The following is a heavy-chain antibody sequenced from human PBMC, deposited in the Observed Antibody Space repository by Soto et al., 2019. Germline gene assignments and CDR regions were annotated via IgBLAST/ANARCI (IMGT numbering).Heavy chain of an antibody. CDR3: ARGTVMATITHYYYYYDRDV. CDR1: GFTVSSNY. D-gene: IGHD5-12*01. Sequence: EVQLVESGGGLIQPGGSLRLSCAASGFTVSSNYMSWVRQAPGKGLEWVSVIYSGGNTYYADSVNGRFTISRDNSKNTLYLQMNSLRAEDTAVYYCARGTVMATITHYYYYYDRDVWGQGTTVTVSS. V-gene: IGHV3-53*01. J-gene: IGHJ6*02. CDR2: IYSGGNT.